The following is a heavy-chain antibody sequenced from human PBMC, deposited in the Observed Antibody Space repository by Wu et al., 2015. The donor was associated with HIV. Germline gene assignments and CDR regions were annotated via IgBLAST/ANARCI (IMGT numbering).Heavy chain of an antibody. CDR1: GGTFSSYA. J-gene: IGHJ4*02. CDR3: ARVGAGWLQFNALDY. CDR2: IIPVFGTT. V-gene: IGHV1-69*13. D-gene: IGHD5-24*01. Sequence: QVQLVQSGAEVKKPGSSVKVSCKVSGGTFSSYAINWVRQAPGQGLEWMGRIIPVFGTTNYAQKFQGRVTITADQSTSTAYMELSSLRSGDTAIYYCARVGAGWLQFNALDYWGQGTLVTVSS.